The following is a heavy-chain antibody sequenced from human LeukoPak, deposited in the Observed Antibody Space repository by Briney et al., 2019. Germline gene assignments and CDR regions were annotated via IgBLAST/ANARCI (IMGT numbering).Heavy chain of an antibody. CDR1: GYTFTSYG. Sequence: ASVKVSCKASGYTFTSYGISWVRQAPGQGLEWMGWISAYNGNTNYAQKLQGRVTMTTDTSTSTAYMELRSLRSDDTAVYYCARDSYYYDSSGYYYGHDYWGQGTLVTVTS. CDR2: ISAYNGNT. V-gene: IGHV1-18*01. J-gene: IGHJ4*02. CDR3: ARDSYYYDSSGYYYGHDY. D-gene: IGHD3-22*01.